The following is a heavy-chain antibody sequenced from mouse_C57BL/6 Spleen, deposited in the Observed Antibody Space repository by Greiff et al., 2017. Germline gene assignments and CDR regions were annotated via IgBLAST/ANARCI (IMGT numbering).Heavy chain of an antibody. CDR2: INPNNGGT. V-gene: IGHV1-26*01. CDR3: ARKGYDYGYYAMDY. D-gene: IGHD2-4*01. Sequence: VQLQQSGPELVKPGASVKISCKASGYTFTDYYMNWVKQSHGKSLEWIGDINPNNGGTSYNQKFKGKATLTVDKSSSTAYMELRSLTSEDSAVYFCARKGYDYGYYAMDYWGQGTSVTVSS. CDR1: GYTFTDYY. J-gene: IGHJ4*01.